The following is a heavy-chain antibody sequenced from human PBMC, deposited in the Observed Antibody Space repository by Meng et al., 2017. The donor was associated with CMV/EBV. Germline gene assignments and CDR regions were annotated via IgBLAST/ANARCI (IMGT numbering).Heavy chain of an antibody. V-gene: IGHV4-39*07. Sequence: SETLSLTCTVSGGSISSSSYYWGWIRQPPGKGLEWIGSIYYSGSTYYNPSLKSRVTISVDTSKNQFSLKLSSVTAADTAVYYCARDFWSGPRTTRGAYGMDVWGQGTTVTVSS. D-gene: IGHD3-3*01. CDR2: IYYSGST. CDR3: ARDFWSGPRTTRGAYGMDV. CDR1: GGSISSSSYY. J-gene: IGHJ6*02.